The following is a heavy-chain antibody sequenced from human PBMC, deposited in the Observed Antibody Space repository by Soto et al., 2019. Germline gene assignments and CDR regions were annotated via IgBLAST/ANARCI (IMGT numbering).Heavy chain of an antibody. CDR1: GFTFSSYW. Sequence: GGSLRLSCAASGFTFSSYWMSWVRQAPGKGLEWVANIKQDGSEKYYVDSAKGRFTISRDNAKNSLYLQMNSLRAEDTAVYYCAREVVVVPAAIEYYYYGMDVWGQGTTVTVSS. CDR3: AREVVVVPAAIEYYYYGMDV. D-gene: IGHD2-2*02. CDR2: IKQDGSEK. V-gene: IGHV3-7*03. J-gene: IGHJ6*02.